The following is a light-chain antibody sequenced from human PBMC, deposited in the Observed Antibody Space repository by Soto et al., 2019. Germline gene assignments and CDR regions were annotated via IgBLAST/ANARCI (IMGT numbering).Light chain of an antibody. V-gene: IGKV3-20*01. CDR1: QSVRSSS. CDR2: GAS. Sequence: EIVLTQSPGTLSLSPGERASLSCRASQSVRSSSLAWYQQKHGQPPRLLIYGASSRATGIPDRFSGSGSGTGFTLTISRLEPEDFAVYFCQKYGDSPDTDRWTFGPGTKVEIK. J-gene: IGKJ1*01. CDR3: QKYGDSPDTDRWT.